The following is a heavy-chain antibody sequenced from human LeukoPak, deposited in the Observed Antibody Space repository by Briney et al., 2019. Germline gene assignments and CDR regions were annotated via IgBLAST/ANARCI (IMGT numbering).Heavy chain of an antibody. V-gene: IGHV4-59*08. J-gene: IGHJ3*02. CDR3: ARHMTVTYDAFDI. CDR2: IYYSGST. Sequence: SETLSLTCFVSAVSTRGYYWSWLRQPPGKGLEWIGYIYYSGSTKYNPSLKSRVTISVDTSERHFSLKLSSVTAADTAAYYCARHMTVTYDAFDIWGQGTMVTVSS. D-gene: IGHD3-22*01. CDR1: AVSTRGYY.